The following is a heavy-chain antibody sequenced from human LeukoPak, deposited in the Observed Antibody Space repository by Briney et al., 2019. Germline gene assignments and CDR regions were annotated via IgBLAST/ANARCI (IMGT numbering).Heavy chain of an antibody. D-gene: IGHD6-19*01. V-gene: IGHV3-53*01. CDR3: AREDSSGWYGEDYYYGMDV. Sequence: GGSLRLSCAASGFTVSSNYMGWVRQAPGKGLEWVSVIYSGGSTYYADSVKGRFTISRDNSKNTLYLQMNSLRAEDTAVYYCAREDSSGWYGEDYYYGMDVWGQGTTVTVSS. CDR1: GFTVSSNY. CDR2: IYSGGST. J-gene: IGHJ6*02.